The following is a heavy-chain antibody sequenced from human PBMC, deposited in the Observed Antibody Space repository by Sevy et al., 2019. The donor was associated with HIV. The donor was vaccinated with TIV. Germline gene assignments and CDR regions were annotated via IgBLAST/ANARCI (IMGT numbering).Heavy chain of an antibody. CDR1: GFSLSDYA. CDR2: ISFDGGNK. CDR3: ARGPYNSGLRLDF. Sequence: GGSLRLSCAASGFSLSDYAIHWARQGPVKGLEWLTVISFDGGNKYYADSVKGRFTISRENSKNTVSLQMNSLRPDDTALYYCARGPYNSGLRLDFWGRGIPVTVSS. V-gene: IGHV3-30-3*01. D-gene: IGHD5-12*01. J-gene: IGHJ4*02.